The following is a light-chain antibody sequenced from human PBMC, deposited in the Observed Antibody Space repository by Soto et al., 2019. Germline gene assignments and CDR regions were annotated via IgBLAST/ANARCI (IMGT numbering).Light chain of an antibody. CDR1: QSVSSN. CDR3: QQYNNWLMLS. J-gene: IGKJ4*01. Sequence: DIVMKKSPAILSGPPGERPTLSCRPSQSVSSNLACYQQKPRQTPRLIIYGASTRATGIPARFSGSGSGTEFTLTISSLESQDFAIDHCQQYNNWLMLSFGGGTKVDI. V-gene: IGKV3-15*01. CDR2: GAS.